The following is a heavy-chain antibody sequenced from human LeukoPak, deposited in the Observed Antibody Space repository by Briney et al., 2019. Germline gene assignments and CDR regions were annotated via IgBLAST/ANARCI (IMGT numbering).Heavy chain of an antibody. CDR1: GFTFSSYS. CDR2: ISSSSSTI. CDR3: ADLYCSSTSCSDY. V-gene: IGHV3-48*01. D-gene: IGHD2-2*01. J-gene: IGHJ4*02. Sequence: GGSLRLSCAASGFTFSSYSMNWVRQAPGKGLEWVSYISSSSSTIYYADSVKGRFTISRDNAKNSLYLQMNSLRAEDTAVYYCADLYCSSTSCSDYWGQGTLVTVSS.